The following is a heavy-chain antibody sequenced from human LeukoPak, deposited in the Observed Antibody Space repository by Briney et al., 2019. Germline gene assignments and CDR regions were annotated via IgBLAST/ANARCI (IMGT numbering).Heavy chain of an antibody. CDR1: GGSITSTSFY. J-gene: IGHJ4*02. CDR2: IHYSGIS. D-gene: IGHD3-22*01. CDR3: ARARCDSSGYILDY. V-gene: IGHV4-39*07. Sequence: PSETLSLNCTVSGGSITSTSFYWGWIRQPPGKGLEWIGSIHYSGISYYNPSLKSRVTMSVDTSKNQFSLKLRSVTAADTAVYSCARARCDSSGYILDYWGQGTLVTVSS.